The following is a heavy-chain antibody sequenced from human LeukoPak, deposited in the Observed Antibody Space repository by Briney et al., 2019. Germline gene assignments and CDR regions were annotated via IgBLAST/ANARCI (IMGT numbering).Heavy chain of an antibody. CDR3: AKTIQGATSRGAGFDY. V-gene: IGHV3-53*01. J-gene: IGHJ4*02. CDR1: GFTVSSDY. Sequence: PGGSLRLSCAASGFTVSSDYMSWVRQAPGRGLEWVSVIYSGGVTYHADSVRGRFTISRDNSKNTLYLQMNSLRAEDTAVYYCAKTIQGATSRGAGFDYWGQGTLVTVSS. D-gene: IGHD2-2*01. CDR2: IYSGGVT.